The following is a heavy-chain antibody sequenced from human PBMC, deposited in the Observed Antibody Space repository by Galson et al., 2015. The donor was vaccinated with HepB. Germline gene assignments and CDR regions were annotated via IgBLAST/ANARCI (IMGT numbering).Heavy chain of an antibody. CDR2: ISSSSSTI. V-gene: IGHV3-48*02. J-gene: IGHJ4*02. CDR3: ARDQAKNSIAARGGEDY. D-gene: IGHD6-6*01. Sequence: SLRLSCAASGFTFSSYSMNWVRQAPGKGLEWVSYISSSSSTIYYADSVKGRFTISRDNAKNSLYLQMNSLRDEDTAVYYCARDQAKNSIAARGGEDYWGQGTLVTVSS. CDR1: GFTFSSYS.